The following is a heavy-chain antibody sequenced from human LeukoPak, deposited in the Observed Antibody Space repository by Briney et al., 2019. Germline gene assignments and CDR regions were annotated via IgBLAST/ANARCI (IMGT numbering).Heavy chain of an antibody. D-gene: IGHD3-10*01. V-gene: IGHV3-64*01. CDR2: ISSNGDNT. CDR3: VRDNSSYYDH. J-gene: IGHJ5*02. CDR1: GFTFSSYP. Sequence: PGGSLRLSXAASGFTFSSYPMHWVRQAPGKGLEYVSAISSNGDNTYYGTSVKGRFTISRDNSKNTLYLQMGRLREDDTAMYYCVRDNSSYYDHWGQGTLATVSS.